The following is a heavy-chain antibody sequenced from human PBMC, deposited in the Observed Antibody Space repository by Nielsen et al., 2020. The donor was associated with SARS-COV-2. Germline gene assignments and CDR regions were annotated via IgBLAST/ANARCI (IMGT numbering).Heavy chain of an antibody. V-gene: IGHV1-69*13. CDR2: IIPIFGTA. Sequence: SVKVSCKASGGTFSSYAISWVRQAPGQGLEWMGGIIPIFGTANYAQKFQGRVTITADESTSTAYMELSSLRSEDTAVYYCANVPNDLWGAFDIWGLGTMVTVSS. D-gene: IGHD3-10*02. CDR1: GGTFSSYA. J-gene: IGHJ3*02. CDR3: ANVPNDLWGAFDI.